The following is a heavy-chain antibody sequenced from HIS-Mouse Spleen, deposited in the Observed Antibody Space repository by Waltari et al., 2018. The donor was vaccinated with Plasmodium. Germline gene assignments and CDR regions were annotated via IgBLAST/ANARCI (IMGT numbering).Heavy chain of an antibody. CDR3: ASSWYWYFDL. V-gene: IGHV3-7*01. CDR1: GFTCSSYW. Sequence: EVQLVESAGGLVQPGGSLRLSCAASGFTCSSYWMSWVRQAPGKGLEWVANIKQDGSEKYYVDSVKGRFTISRDNAKNSLYLQMNSLRAEDTAVYYCASSWYWYFDLWGRGTLVTVSS. CDR2: IKQDGSEK. D-gene: IGHD6-13*01. J-gene: IGHJ2*01.